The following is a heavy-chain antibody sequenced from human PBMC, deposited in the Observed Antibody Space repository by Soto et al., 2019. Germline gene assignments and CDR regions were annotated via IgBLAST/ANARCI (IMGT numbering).Heavy chain of an antibody. D-gene: IGHD5-18*01. CDR3: AKYRSYGELYYYYYGMDV. CDR2: ISGSGGST. Sequence: GGSLRLSCAASGCTFCSYGMSWIRQAPGKGLEWVSAISGSGGSTYYADSVKGRFTISRDNSKNTLYLQMNSLRAEDTAVYYCAKYRSYGELYYYYYGMDVWGQGTTVTVSS. V-gene: IGHV3-23*01. J-gene: IGHJ6*02. CDR1: GCTFCSYG.